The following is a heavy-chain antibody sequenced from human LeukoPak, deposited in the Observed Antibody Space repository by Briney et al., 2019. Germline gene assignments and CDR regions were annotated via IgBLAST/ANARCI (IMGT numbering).Heavy chain of an antibody. V-gene: IGHV4-34*01. CDR1: GGSFSGYY. Sequence: SETLSLTCAVYGGSFSGYYWSWIRQPPGKGLEWIGEINHSGSTNYNPSLKSRVTISVDTSKNQFSLKLSSVTAADTAVYYCARRYGSGGTKEIDPWGQGTLVTVSS. CDR3: ARRYGSGGTKEIDP. J-gene: IGHJ5*02. D-gene: IGHD3-10*01. CDR2: INHSGST.